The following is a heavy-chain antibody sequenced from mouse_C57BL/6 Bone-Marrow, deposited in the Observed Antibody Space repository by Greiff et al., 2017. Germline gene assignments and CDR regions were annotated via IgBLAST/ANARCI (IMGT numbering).Heavy chain of an antibody. Sequence: QVQLKESGAELARPGASVKLSCKASGYTFTSYGISWVKQRTGQGLEWIGEIYPRSGNTYYNEKFKGKATLTADKSSSTAYMELRSLTSENSAVYFCARAAGTSRFDYWGQGTTLTVSS. CDR1: GYTFTSYG. CDR2: IYPRSGNT. D-gene: IGHD3-3*01. V-gene: IGHV1-81*01. J-gene: IGHJ2*01. CDR3: ARAAGTSRFDY.